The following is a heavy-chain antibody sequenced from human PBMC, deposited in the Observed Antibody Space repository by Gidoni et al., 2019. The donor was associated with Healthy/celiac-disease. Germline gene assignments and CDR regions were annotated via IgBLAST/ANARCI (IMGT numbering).Heavy chain of an antibody. D-gene: IGHD2-2*01. Sequence: EWIGEINHSGSTNYNPSLNSRVTISVDTSKNQFSLKLSSVTAADTAVYYCASGYCSSTSGYGKGYYYYMDVWGKGTTVTVSS. V-gene: IGHV4-34*01. CDR2: INHSGST. J-gene: IGHJ6*03. CDR3: ASGYCSSTSGYGKGYYYYMDV.